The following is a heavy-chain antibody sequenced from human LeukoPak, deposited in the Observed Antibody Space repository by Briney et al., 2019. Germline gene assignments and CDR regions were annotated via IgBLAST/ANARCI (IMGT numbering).Heavy chain of an antibody. CDR2: ISGSGGST. CDR1: GFTFSSYA. J-gene: IGHJ4*02. CDR3: AKEGRYCSGGSCLAFDY. V-gene: IGHV3-23*01. Sequence: GGSLRLSCAASGFTFSSYAMSWVRQAPGKGLEWVSAISGSGGSTYYADSVKGRFTISRDNSKNTLYLQMNSLRAEDTAVYYCAKEGRYCSGGSCLAFDYWGQGTLVTVSS. D-gene: IGHD2-15*01.